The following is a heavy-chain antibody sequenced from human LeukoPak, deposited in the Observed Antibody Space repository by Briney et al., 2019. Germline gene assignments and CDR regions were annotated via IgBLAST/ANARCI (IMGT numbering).Heavy chain of an antibody. CDR3: SRENGAFSPFGY. D-gene: IGHD2-8*01. Sequence: LETLSLTCGVSDGSISNTNWWSWVRQLPGQGLEWIGEISLTGLTHYNPSLESRVTVSLDKSKNQLSLNLTSVTAADTAVYYCSRENGAFSPFGYWGQGILVTVLS. V-gene: IGHV4-4*02. CDR2: ISLTGLT. CDR1: DGSISNTNW. J-gene: IGHJ4*02.